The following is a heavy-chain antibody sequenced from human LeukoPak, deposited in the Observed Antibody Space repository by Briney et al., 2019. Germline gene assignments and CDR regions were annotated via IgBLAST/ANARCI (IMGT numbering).Heavy chain of an antibody. D-gene: IGHD5-18*01. J-gene: IGHJ4*02. CDR2: ISGSGGST. V-gene: IGHV3-23*01. CDR1: GFTFSSYA. CDR3: ARSGWIQLWFYDY. Sequence: GGSLRLSCAASGFTFSSYAMSWVRQAPGKGLEWVSAISGSGGSTYYADSVKGRFTISRDDSKNTLYLQMNSLRTEDTAVYYCARSGWIQLWFYDYWGQGTLVTVSS.